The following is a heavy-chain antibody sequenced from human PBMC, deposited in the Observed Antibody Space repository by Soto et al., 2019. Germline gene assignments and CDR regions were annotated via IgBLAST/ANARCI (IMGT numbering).Heavy chain of an antibody. CDR3: ARDPPYGSGTAQNYGMDA. J-gene: IGHJ6*02. V-gene: IGHV3-7*04. CDR1: GFTFNTYW. CDR2: IKQDGSET. Sequence: EVQLVESGGGLVQPGGSLRLSCAASGFTFNTYWMTWVRQAPGKGLEWVANIKQDGSETYYVDSVKGRFTISGDNAKNSLYLQMNSLRAEDTAVYYCARDPPYGSGTAQNYGMDAWGQGTTVTVSS. D-gene: IGHD3-10*01.